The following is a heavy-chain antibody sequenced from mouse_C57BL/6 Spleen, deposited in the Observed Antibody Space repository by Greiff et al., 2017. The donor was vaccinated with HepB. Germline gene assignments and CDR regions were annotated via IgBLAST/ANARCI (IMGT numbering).Heavy chain of an antibody. CDR2: IYPGSGNT. Sequence: VKLVESGAELVRPGASVKLSCKASGYTFTDYYINWVKQRPGQGLEWIARIYPGSGNTYYNEKFKGKATLTAEKSSSTAYMQLSSLTSEDSAVYFCARDYYGSLYYFDYWGQGTTLTVSS. J-gene: IGHJ2*01. CDR3: ARDYYGSLYYFDY. CDR1: GYTFTDYY. D-gene: IGHD1-1*01. V-gene: IGHV1-76*01.